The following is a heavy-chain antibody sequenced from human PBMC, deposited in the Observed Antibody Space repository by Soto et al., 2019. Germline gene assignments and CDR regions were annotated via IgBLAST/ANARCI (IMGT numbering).Heavy chain of an antibody. CDR1: GYSFTSYW. Sequence: GESLKISCKGSGYSFTSYWIGWVRQMPGKGLEWMGIIYPGDSDTRYSPSFQGQVTTSADKSISTAYLQWSSLKASDTAMYYCARYTSLSSSWYGAYYYYGMDVWGQGTTVTVSS. V-gene: IGHV5-51*01. CDR2: IYPGDSDT. CDR3: ARYTSLSSSWYGAYYYYGMDV. D-gene: IGHD6-13*01. J-gene: IGHJ6*02.